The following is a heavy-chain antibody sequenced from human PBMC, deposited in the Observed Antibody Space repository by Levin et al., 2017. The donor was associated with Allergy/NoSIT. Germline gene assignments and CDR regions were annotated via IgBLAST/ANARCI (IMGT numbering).Heavy chain of an antibody. CDR2: INSDGSST. CDR1: DFTFSSFW. Sequence: PGGSLRLSCAASDFTFSSFWMHWVRQAPGKGLVWVSRINSDGSSTIYADSVKGRFTISRDNAKNTLYLQTNSLRAEGTAVYYCAREGRWGEHFDLWGRGTLVTVSS. J-gene: IGHJ2*01. V-gene: IGHV3-74*01. CDR3: AREGRWGEHFDL. D-gene: IGHD3-16*01.